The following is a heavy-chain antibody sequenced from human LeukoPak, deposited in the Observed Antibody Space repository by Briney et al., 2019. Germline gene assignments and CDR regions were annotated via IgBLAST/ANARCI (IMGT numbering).Heavy chain of an antibody. Sequence: GGSLRLSCAASGFTFDDYTMHWVRQAPGKGLEWVSLISWDGGSTYYADSVKGRFTISRDNSKNSLYLQMNSLRTEDTALYYCAKDIVQWLVRGGSAFDYWGQGTLVTVSS. CDR3: AKDIVQWLVRGGSAFDY. D-gene: IGHD6-19*01. CDR2: ISWDGGST. CDR1: GFTFDDYT. V-gene: IGHV3-43*01. J-gene: IGHJ4*02.